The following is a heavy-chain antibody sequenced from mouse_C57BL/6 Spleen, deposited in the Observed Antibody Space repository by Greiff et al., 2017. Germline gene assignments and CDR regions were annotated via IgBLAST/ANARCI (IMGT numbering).Heavy chain of an antibody. CDR3: ARYYGSNAMDY. CDR2: ISSGGSYT. CDR1: GFTFSSYG. Sequence: EVMLVESGGDLVKPGGSLKLSCAASGFTFSSYGMSWVRQTPDKRLEWVATISSGGSYTYYPDSVKGRFTISRDNAKNTLYLQMSSLKSEDTAMYYCARYYGSNAMDYWGQGTSVTVSS. J-gene: IGHJ4*01. V-gene: IGHV5-6*01. D-gene: IGHD1-1*01.